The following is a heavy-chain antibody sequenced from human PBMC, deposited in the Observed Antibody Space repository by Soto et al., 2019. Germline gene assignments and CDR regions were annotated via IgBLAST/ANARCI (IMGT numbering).Heavy chain of an antibody. J-gene: IGHJ4*01. Sequence: SETLSLTCIVSGGSISSDYWGWIRQPPGKGLEWIGYIFYAGAINYNPSLKSRVTISIDASEKQFSLNLTSVTAADTAFYYCAKYTGYESLFYFASWG. CDR2: IFYAGAI. CDR3: AKYTGYESLFYFAS. CDR1: GGSISSDY. V-gene: IGHV4-59*01. D-gene: IGHD5-12*01.